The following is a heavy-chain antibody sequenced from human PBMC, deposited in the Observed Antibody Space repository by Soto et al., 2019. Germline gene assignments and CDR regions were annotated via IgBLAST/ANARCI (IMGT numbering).Heavy chain of an antibody. D-gene: IGHD3-10*01. J-gene: IGHJ4*02. CDR3: ARGGSTGSYYHYFDY. V-gene: IGHV4-59*01. CDR1: GGSISSYY. Sequence: QVQLQESGPGLVKPSETLSLTCTVSGGSISSYYWSWIRQPPGKGLEWIGYIYYSGSTNYNPSLKSRVTISVDTSKNQFSLKLSSVTAADTAVYYCARGGSTGSYYHYFDYWGQGTLVTVSS. CDR2: IYYSGST.